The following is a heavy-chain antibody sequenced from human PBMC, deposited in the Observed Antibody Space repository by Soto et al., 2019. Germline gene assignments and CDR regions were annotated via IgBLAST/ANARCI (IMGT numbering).Heavy chain of an antibody. CDR1: GYTSTSDD. CDR3: ARTLTPRDAFDI. Sequence: GASVKGSCKASGYTSTSDDINWVRPATGQVRECRVCMNPNSGNTGYAQKFQGWVTMTRNTSISTAYMQLIRLRSDDTAVYYCARTLTPRDAFDIWGQGTMVTVSS. V-gene: IGHV1-8*01. D-gene: IGHD4-17*01. CDR2: MNPNSGNT. J-gene: IGHJ3*02.